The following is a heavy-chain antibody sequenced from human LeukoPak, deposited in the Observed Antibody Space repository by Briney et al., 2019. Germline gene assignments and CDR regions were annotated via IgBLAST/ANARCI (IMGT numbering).Heavy chain of an antibody. CDR3: ARDSRYYYGSGSYFRAGFWFDP. CDR2: IYYSGST. D-gene: IGHD3-10*01. Sequence: SETLSLTCTDSGGSISSYYWSWIRQPPGKGLEWIGYIYYSGSTNYNPSLKSRVTISVDTSKNQFSLKLSSVTAADTAVYYCARDSRYYYGSGSYFRAGFWFDPWGQGTLVTVSS. J-gene: IGHJ5*02. CDR1: GGSISSYY. V-gene: IGHV4-59*01.